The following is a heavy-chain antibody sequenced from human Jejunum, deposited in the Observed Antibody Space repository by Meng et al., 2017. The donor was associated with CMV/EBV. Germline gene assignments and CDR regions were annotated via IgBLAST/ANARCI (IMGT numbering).Heavy chain of an antibody. J-gene: IGHJ5*02. CDR1: GDSISSNSAC. V-gene: IGHV6-1*01. D-gene: IGHD1-7*01. CDR3: TRDQPPLTGTHRWFDP. CDR2: TYYRSNWYS. Sequence: QPSGHGLVRPSQPLSLAGAISGDSISSNSACCNWIRESPSRGLEWLRRTYYRSNWYSEYTESVKSRILISTDPSRNQFYLHLSSVIPEDTAVYYCTRDQPPLTGTHRWFDPWGQGTLVTVSS.